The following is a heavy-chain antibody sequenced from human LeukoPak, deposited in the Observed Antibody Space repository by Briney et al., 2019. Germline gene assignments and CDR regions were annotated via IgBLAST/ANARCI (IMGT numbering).Heavy chain of an antibody. CDR1: GFTFSDYY. CDR3: AGGFVGIVGATEDYFDY. J-gene: IGHJ4*02. CDR2: ISSSSSYT. Sequence: KSGGSLRLSCAASGFTFSDYYMSWIRQAPGKGLEWVSYISSSSSYTNYADSVKGRFTISRDNAKNPLYLQMNSLRAEDTAVYYCAGGFVGIVGATEDYFDYWGQGTLVTVSS. D-gene: IGHD1-26*01. V-gene: IGHV3-11*05.